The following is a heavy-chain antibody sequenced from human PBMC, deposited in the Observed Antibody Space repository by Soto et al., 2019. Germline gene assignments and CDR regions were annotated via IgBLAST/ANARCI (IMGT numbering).Heavy chain of an antibody. D-gene: IGHD3-9*01. Sequence: SVKVSCKASGGTFSSYAISWVRQAPGQGLEWMGGIIPIFGTANYAQKFQGRVTITADESTSTAYMELSSLRAGDTAVYYCARGSPYYDILTGYDYWGQGTLVTVSS. J-gene: IGHJ4*02. V-gene: IGHV1-69*13. CDR1: GGTFSSYA. CDR2: IIPIFGTA. CDR3: ARGSPYYDILTGYDY.